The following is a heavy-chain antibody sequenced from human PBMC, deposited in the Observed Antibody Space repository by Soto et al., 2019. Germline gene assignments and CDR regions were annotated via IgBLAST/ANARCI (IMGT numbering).Heavy chain of an antibody. CDR3: ATYFTAVAYFEN. CDR1: GDTLSYSA. CDR2: ITPSFGSP. V-gene: IGHV1-69*01. Sequence: QVQLVQSGAEVRKPGSSVRISCTSSGDTLSYSAIGWLRQAPGQGLEWMGGITPSFGSPVYARKFQGRVTIAADHMILNNLRSDDTAMYFCATYFTAVAYFENWGQGTLVTVSS. J-gene: IGHJ4*02. D-gene: IGHD5-18*01.